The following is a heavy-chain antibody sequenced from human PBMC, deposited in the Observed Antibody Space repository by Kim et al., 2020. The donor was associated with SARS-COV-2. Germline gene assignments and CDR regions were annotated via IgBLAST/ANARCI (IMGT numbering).Heavy chain of an antibody. V-gene: IGHV3-15*01. CDR1: GFTFSNAW. CDR2: IKSKTDGGTT. D-gene: IGHD6-13*01. CDR3: TTDSPFGSWSPNKDY. J-gene: IGHJ4*02. Sequence: GGSLRLSCAASGFTFSNAWMSWVRQAPGKGLEWVGRIKSKTDGGTTDYAAPVKGRFTISRDDSKNTLYLQMNSLKTEDTAVYYCTTDSPFGSWSPNKDYWGQGTLVTVSS.